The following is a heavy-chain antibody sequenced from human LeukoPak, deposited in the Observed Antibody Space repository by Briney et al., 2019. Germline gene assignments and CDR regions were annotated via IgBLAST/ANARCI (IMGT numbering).Heavy chain of an antibody. CDR1: GFTFSSYA. Sequence: GGSLRLSCAASGFTFSSYAMNWVRQAPGKGLEWGSAISGSGGSTYYADSVKGRFTISRDNSKNTLYLQMNSLRAEDTAVYYCAKDRGRYFDWYFDYWGQGTLVTVSS. CDR3: AKDRGRYFDWYFDY. J-gene: IGHJ4*02. V-gene: IGHV3-23*01. D-gene: IGHD3-9*01. CDR2: ISGSGGST.